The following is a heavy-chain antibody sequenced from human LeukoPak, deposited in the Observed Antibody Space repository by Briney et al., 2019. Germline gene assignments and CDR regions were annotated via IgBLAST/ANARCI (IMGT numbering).Heavy chain of an antibody. Sequence: QAGGSLRLSCAASGFTFSDHSMDWVRQAPGKGLGWVGRIRNKANSYTTEYAASVKGRFTISRDDSKNSLYLQMNSLKTEDTAVYYCARTFKGSGFFDYWGQGTLVTVSS. CDR3: ARTFKGSGFFDY. J-gene: IGHJ4*02. CDR1: GFTFSDHS. CDR2: IRNKANSYTT. D-gene: IGHD5-12*01. V-gene: IGHV3-72*01.